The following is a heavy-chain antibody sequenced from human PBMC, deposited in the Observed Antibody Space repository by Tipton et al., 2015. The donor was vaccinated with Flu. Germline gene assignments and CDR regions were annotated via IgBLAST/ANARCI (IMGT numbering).Heavy chain of an antibody. Sequence: QLVQSGAEVRKPGASVKISCRASGDTLTNNYMHWVRQAPGQGLEWMGIINPSGGITTYTQKFQGGVTMTRDTSTSTVYMELSSLRSDDTAVYYCARDLFITVAGDYYYYDMDVWGQGTTVTVSS. V-gene: IGHV1-46*01. CDR2: INPSGGIT. CDR3: ARDLFITVAGDYYYYDMDV. CDR1: GDTLTNNY. J-gene: IGHJ6*02. D-gene: IGHD6-19*01.